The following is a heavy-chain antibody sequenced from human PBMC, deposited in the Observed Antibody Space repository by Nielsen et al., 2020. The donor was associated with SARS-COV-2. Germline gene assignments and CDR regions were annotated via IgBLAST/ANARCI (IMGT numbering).Heavy chain of an antibody. J-gene: IGHJ4*02. CDR2: IIPIFGTA. D-gene: IGHD5-12*01. Sequence: SVKVSCKASGGTFSSYAISWVRQAPGQGLEWMGGIIPIFGTANYAQKFQGRVTITADESTSTAYMELSSLRSEDTAVYYCARDDEPEWLRFVWAYWGQGTLVTVSS. V-gene: IGHV1-69*13. CDR3: ARDDEPEWLRFVWAY. CDR1: GGTFSSYA.